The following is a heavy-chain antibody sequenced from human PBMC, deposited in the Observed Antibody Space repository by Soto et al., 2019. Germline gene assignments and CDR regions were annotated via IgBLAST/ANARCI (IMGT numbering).Heavy chain of an antibody. Sequence: QVQLVQSGAEVKKPGSSVKVSCKASGDTFSSYAISWVRQAPGQGLEWMGGIIPIFGTANSAQKFQGRVTITADESTSTAYMELSSLRSEDTAVYYCASSRTAMVRGVPYYYDYYGMDVWGQGTTVTVSS. CDR2: IIPIFGTA. D-gene: IGHD3-10*01. CDR3: ASSRTAMVRGVPYYYDYYGMDV. CDR1: GDTFSSYA. J-gene: IGHJ6*02. V-gene: IGHV1-69*01.